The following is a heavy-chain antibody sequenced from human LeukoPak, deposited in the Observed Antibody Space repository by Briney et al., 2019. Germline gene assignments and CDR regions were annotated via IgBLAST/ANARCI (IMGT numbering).Heavy chain of an antibody. CDR1: GLTLSTYA. CDR3: AKEWQQSY. Sequence: GGSLRLSCAASGLTLSTYAMSWVRQAPGKGLEWVSGISGSGGSTYYADSVKGRFTISRDNSNNTLYLQMNGLRAEDTAVYYCAKEWQQSYWGQGTLVTVSS. CDR2: ISGSGGST. V-gene: IGHV3-23*01. J-gene: IGHJ4*02. D-gene: IGHD3-10*01.